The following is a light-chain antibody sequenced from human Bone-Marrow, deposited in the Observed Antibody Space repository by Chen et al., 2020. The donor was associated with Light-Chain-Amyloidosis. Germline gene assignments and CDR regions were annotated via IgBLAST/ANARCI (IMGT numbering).Light chain of an antibody. Sequence: QSALTQPASVSGSPGQAIPLSCTGSRRDVGGYNFVSWYQQLPGKAPKLLIYDVTNRPSGVSYRFSGSKSGNTASLTVSGLQAEDEADYYCSSYTVSSTWVFGGGTKLTVL. CDR2: DVT. CDR1: RRDVGGYNF. CDR3: SSYTVSSTWV. V-gene: IGLV2-14*03. J-gene: IGLJ3*02.